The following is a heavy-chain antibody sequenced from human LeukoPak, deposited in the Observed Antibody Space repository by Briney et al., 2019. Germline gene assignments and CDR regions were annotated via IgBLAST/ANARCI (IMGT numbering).Heavy chain of an antibody. Sequence: GRSLRLSCAASGFTLSSYWTRSVRQAPGKRLVWVSRIESAVSSASSADSVKGRFTISRDHAKNTLFLQMNSLRAEDPAVYYCARGYGSSGKEKIFDYWGQGTLVTVSS. V-gene: IGHV3-74*01. CDR3: ARGYGSSGKEKIFDY. J-gene: IGHJ4*02. CDR2: IESAVSSA. D-gene: IGHD6-19*01. CDR1: GFTLSSYW.